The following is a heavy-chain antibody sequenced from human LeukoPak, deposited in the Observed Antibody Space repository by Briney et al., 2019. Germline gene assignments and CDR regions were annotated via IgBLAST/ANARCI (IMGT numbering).Heavy chain of an antibody. D-gene: IGHD4-17*01. J-gene: IGHJ4*02. V-gene: IGHV3-23*01. Sequence: GGSLRLSCAASGFTFSSYAMSWVRQAPGKGLEWVSAISGGGNSTYDADSVEGRFTISRDNSKNTLYLQMNSLRAEDTAVYYCAKTHPYGDYADYWGQGTLVTVSS. CDR1: GFTFSSYA. CDR2: ISGGGNST. CDR3: AKTHPYGDYADY.